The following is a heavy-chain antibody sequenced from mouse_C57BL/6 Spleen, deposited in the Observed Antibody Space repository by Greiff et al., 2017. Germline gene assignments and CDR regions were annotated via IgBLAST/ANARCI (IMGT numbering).Heavy chain of an antibody. CDR1: GYTFTDYN. CDR2: INPNHGGT. Sequence: VQLQQSGPELVKPGASVKIPCKASGYTFTDYNMDWVKQSHGKSLEWIGDINPNHGGTIYNQKFKGKATLTVDKSSSPAYMELRSLTSEDTAVYYCARPYYYGGFAYWGQGTLVTVSA. J-gene: IGHJ3*01. D-gene: IGHD1-1*01. V-gene: IGHV1-18*01. CDR3: ARPYYYGGFAY.